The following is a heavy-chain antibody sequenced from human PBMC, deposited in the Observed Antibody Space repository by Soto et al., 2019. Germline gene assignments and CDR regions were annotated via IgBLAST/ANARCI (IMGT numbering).Heavy chain of an antibody. CDR3: ATELGENPASPFDA. V-gene: IGHV1-69*13. CDR2: IIPLFGTA. Sequence: SVKVSCKASGVTFSSETLGWVRQAPGQGLEWVGGIIPLFGTASYAQKFQGRVTITADESTGTVYMELSSLRSDDTAVYFCATELGENPASPFDAWGQGTLVTVSS. CDR1: GVTFSSET. D-gene: IGHD3-10*01. J-gene: IGHJ4*02.